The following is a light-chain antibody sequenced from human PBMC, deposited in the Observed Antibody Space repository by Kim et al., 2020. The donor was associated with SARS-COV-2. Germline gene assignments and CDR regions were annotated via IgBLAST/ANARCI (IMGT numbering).Light chain of an antibody. CDR2: DAS. CDR1: QSVSSN. J-gene: IGKJ4*01. V-gene: IGKV3-15*01. Sequence: VSPGERAPPSCRASQSVSSNLAWYQQKRGQAPRLLIYDASTRATDIPARFSGSGSGTEFTLTISSLQSEDFAGYYCQQYNKWPLTFGGGTKVDIK. CDR3: QQYNKWPLT.